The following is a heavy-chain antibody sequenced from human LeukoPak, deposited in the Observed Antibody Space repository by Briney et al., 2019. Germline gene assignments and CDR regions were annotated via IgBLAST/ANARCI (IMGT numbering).Heavy chain of an antibody. Sequence: ASVRVSCKASGYTFTGYYMHWVRQAPRQGLEWMGWINPNSGDTNYAQKFRGRVTMTRDTSISTAYMELIRLTSDDTAVYYCAREGSAYAPWGQGTLVTVSS. V-gene: IGHV1-2*02. D-gene: IGHD3-3*01. CDR3: AREGSAYAP. CDR2: INPNSGDT. CDR1: GYTFTGYY. J-gene: IGHJ5*02.